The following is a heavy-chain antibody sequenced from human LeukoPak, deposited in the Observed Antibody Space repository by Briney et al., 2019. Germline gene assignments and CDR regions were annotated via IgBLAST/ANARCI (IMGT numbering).Heavy chain of an antibody. J-gene: IGHJ4*02. CDR1: GFTFSRFW. D-gene: IGHD1-26*01. Sequence: GSLRLSCAASGFTFSRFWMHWVRQAPGKGQVWISRLHSDGSNTDYADSVKGRFTISRDNAKNTLYLQMNSLSAEDTAVYYCARDSGGYPGHFDYWGQGTLVTVSS. CDR3: ARDSGGYPGHFDY. V-gene: IGHV3-74*01. CDR2: LHSDGSNT.